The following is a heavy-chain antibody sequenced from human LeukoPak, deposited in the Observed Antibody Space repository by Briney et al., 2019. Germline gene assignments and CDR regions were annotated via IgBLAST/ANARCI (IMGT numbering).Heavy chain of an antibody. J-gene: IGHJ4*02. D-gene: IGHD6-19*01. Sequence: GGSLRLSCAASGFTFSSYGMPWVRQAPGKGLEWVAVIWYDGSNKYYADSVKGRFTISRDNSKNTLYLQMNSLRAGDTAVYYCARTIRTSSGWVDYWGQGTLVTVSS. CDR1: GFTFSSYG. CDR3: ARTIRTSSGWVDY. V-gene: IGHV3-33*01. CDR2: IWYDGSNK.